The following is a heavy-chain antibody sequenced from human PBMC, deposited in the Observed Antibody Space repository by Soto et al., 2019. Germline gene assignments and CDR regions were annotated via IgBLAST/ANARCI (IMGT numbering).Heavy chain of an antibody. CDR2: LTGDGRT. CDR3: ARTDKFNSHSSGWANRFDY. CDR1: GFTFSNYA. V-gene: IGHV3-23*01. D-gene: IGHD6-19*01. Sequence: EVQLLESGGGLVKPGGSLRLFCAASGFTFSNYAMTWVRQAPGKGLEWVSTLTGDGRTFYVDTVKGRFTISRDNSKSTLYLQMNSLGAEDTAVYSCARTDKFNSHSSGWANRFDYWGQGTLVTVSA. J-gene: IGHJ4*02.